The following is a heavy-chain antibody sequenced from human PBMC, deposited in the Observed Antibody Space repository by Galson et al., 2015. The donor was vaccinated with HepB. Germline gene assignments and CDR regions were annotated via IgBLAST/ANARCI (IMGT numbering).Heavy chain of an antibody. CDR1: GFTFSSYV. J-gene: IGHJ4*02. CDR2: ISGSGGRT. Sequence: SLRLSCAASGFTFSSYVMSWVRQAPGKGLEWVSTISGSGGRTHKPHSVKGRVTHSTDKSKNTLYLHMNSLRAEDTAVYYCAAERYGGSYFSDYWGQGTLVIVSS. V-gene: IGHV3-23*01. D-gene: IGHD1-26*01. CDR3: AAERYGGSYFSDY.